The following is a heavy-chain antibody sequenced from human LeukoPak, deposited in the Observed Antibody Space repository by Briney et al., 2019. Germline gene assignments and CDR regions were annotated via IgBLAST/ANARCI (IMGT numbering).Heavy chain of an antibody. V-gene: IGHV4-4*02. CDR2: IYHSGST. D-gene: IGHD4-17*01. Sequence: SETLSLTCAVAGASISNSNWWTWVRQPPGKGLEWIGEIYHSGSTNYKPSLKSRATISVDKSKNQFSLKLSSVTAADTAVYYCASDRYGDYWYFDLWGRGTLVTVSS. J-gene: IGHJ2*01. CDR3: ASDRYGDYWYFDL. CDR1: GASISNSNW.